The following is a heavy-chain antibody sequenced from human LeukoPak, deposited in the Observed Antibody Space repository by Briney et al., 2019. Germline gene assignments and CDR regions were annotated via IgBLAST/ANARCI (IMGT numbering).Heavy chain of an antibody. CDR3: ASLAVAGTNYYYGMDV. CDR2: IGSNSSYI. J-gene: IGHJ6*02. V-gene: IGHV3-21*01. Sequence: GGSLRLSCAASGFTFSSYSMNWVRQAPGKGVERVSSIGSNSSYIYYAVSVKARFTISRDNAKISLYLQMNILRADDTAVYYCASLAVAGTNYYYGMDVWGQGTTVTVSS. CDR1: GFTFSSYS. D-gene: IGHD6-19*01.